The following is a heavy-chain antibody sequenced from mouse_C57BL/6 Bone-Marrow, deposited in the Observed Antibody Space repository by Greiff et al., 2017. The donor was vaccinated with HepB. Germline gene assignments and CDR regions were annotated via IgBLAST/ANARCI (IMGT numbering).Heavy chain of an antibody. CDR2: ISSGGSYT. CDR1: GFTFSSYG. V-gene: IGHV5-6*01. Sequence: EVHLVESGGDLVKPGGSLKLSCAASGFTFSSYGMSWVRQTPDKRLEWVATISSGGSYTYYPDSVKGRFTISRDNAKNTLYLQMSSLKSEDTAMYYCARHNYDDYWGQGTTLTVSS. CDR3: ARHNYDDY. D-gene: IGHD2-4*01. J-gene: IGHJ2*01.